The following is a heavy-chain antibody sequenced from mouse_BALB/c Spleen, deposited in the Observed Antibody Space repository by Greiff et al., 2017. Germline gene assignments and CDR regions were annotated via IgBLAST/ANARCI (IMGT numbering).Heavy chain of an antibody. CDR1: GYTFTSYW. D-gene: IGHD1-1*01. CDR2: INPSTGYT. J-gene: IGHJ4*01. V-gene: IGHV1-7*01. Sequence: QVQLKQSGAELAKPGASVKMSCKASGYTFTSYWMHWVKQRPGQGLEWIGYINPSTGYTEYNQKFKDKATLTADKSSSTAYMQLRSLTSEDSAVYYCARDTTEYYYAMDYWGQGTSVTVSS. CDR3: ARDTTEYYYAMDY.